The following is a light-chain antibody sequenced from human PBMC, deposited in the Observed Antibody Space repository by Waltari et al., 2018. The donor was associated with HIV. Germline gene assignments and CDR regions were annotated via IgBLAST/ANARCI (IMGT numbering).Light chain of an antibody. CDR1: EDIDNY. Sequence: DIQLTQSPFLLSASVGDRGTLTCRASEDIDNYLAWYQQRPGKAPKLQIYGASTLQSGVPSRFSGSGSETEFTLTISSLQPEDFATYFCQQLSTYQITFGQGTRLEIK. V-gene: IGKV1-9*01. CDR2: GAS. J-gene: IGKJ5*01. CDR3: QQLSTYQIT.